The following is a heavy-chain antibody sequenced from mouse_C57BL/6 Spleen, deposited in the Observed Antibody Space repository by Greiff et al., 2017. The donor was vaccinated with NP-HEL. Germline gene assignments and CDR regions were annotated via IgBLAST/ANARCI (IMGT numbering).Heavy chain of an antibody. V-gene: IGHV1-61*01. CDR1: GYTFTSYW. Sequence: VQLQQPGAELVRPGSSVKLSCKASGYTFTSYWMDWVKQRPGQGLEWIGNIYPSDSETHYNQKFKDKATLTVDTSSSTAYMQLSSLTSADSAGDDGERRRDGDYRDGEVWGTGTT. D-gene: IGHD2-13*01. CDR2: IYPSDSET. CDR3: ERRRDGDYRDGEV. J-gene: IGHJ1*03.